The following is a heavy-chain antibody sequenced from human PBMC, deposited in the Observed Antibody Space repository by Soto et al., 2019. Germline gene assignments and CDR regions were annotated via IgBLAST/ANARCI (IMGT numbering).Heavy chain of an antibody. D-gene: IGHD2-2*01. J-gene: IGHJ5*02. CDR1: AYSFTTYH. Sequence: SVKVSCKASAYSFTTYHIHWVRQAPGQGLEWMGLINPDAGATNYAQRFQGRLRLTRDTSTSTVYMELTRLRFDDTAVYYCARGDIVLVPASEGNWFDPWGQGTLVTVYS. CDR2: INPDAGAT. CDR3: ARGDIVLVPASEGNWFDP. V-gene: IGHV1-46*01.